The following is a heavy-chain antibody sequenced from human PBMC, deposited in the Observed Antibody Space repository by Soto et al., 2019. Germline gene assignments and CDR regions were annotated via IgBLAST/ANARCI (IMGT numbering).Heavy chain of an antibody. J-gene: IGHJ6*02. CDR3: VRQGIDYLHGLVDV. CDR2: VYYTGDT. V-gene: IGHV4-59*08. CDR1: GGPDRSHN. Sequence: QVQLQQSGPRLVKPSETLSLTCTVSGGPDRSHNWGWIRQPPGRGLEWIGYVYYTGDTAYNPSLRGRVSISADTSTNDISLTLSSVTAADTAVYYCVRQGIDYLHGLVDVWGQGTTVSVSS. D-gene: IGHD3-10*01.